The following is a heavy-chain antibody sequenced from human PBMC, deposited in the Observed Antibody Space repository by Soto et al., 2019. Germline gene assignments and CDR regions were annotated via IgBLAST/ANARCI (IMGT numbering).Heavy chain of an antibody. CDR1: GFTLRTYV. V-gene: IGHV3-33*01. J-gene: IGHJ4*02. D-gene: IGHD3-22*01. CDR2: IWDDGTNK. CDR3: ARGVSDSSGYTLRHFDF. Sequence: GGSLRLSCVASGFTLRTYVMHWVRQSPGKGLEWVAVIWDDGTNKDYADSVKGRFTISRDISKNTLYLQLNSLRAEDTAVYYCARGVSDSSGYTLRHFDFWGQGTLVTVSS.